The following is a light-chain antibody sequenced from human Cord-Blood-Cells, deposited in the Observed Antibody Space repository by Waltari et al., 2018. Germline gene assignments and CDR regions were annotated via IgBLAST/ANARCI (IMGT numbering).Light chain of an antibody. CDR3: QAWDSSTYV. Sequence: SSELTQPDSASVSSGQTASITRSGDKLGDKYACWYQQRPGQSPVLVIYQDSKRPSGIPERFSGSNSGNTATLTISGTQAMDEADYYCQAWDSSTYVFGTGTKVTVL. CDR2: QDS. V-gene: IGLV3-1*01. CDR1: KLGDKY. J-gene: IGLJ1*01.